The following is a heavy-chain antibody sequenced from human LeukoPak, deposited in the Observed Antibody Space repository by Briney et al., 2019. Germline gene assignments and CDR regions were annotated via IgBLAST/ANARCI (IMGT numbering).Heavy chain of an antibody. Sequence: GGSLRLSCAASGFTFSSYGMTWVRQAPGKGLEWVSGISGSGGSTYYADSVKGRFTISRDNSKNTLYLQMNSLRAEDTAVYYCARVRGYCGGDCYWAYYYYYYMDVWGKGTTVTISS. CDR3: ARVRGYCGGDCYWAYYYYYYMDV. CDR2: ISGSGGST. D-gene: IGHD2-21*02. CDR1: GFTFSSYG. V-gene: IGHV3-23*01. J-gene: IGHJ6*03.